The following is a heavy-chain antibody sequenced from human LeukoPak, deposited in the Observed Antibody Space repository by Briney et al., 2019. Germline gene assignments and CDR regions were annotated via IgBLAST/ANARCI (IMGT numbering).Heavy chain of an antibody. CDR1: GGSISSYY. CDR2: IKQDGSEQ. V-gene: IGHV3-7*01. Sequence: ETLSLTCTVSGGSISSYYWSWIRQPPGKGLEWVANIKQDGSEQYYMDSVQGRFTISRDNAKNSLYLQMNSLRAEDTAVYYCARDVGQQQLVCLDYWGQGALVTVSS. J-gene: IGHJ4*02. CDR3: ARDVGQQQLVCLDY. D-gene: IGHD6-13*01.